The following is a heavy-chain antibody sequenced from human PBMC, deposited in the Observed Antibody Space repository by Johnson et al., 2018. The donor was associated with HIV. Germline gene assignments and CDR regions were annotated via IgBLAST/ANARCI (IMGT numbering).Heavy chain of an antibody. V-gene: IGHV3-30*02. CDR1: GFTFSSYG. J-gene: IGHJ3*02. CDR2: IRYDGSNK. CDR3: ARDQEAAAGQDDAFDI. Sequence: QVQLVESGGGVVQPGRSLRLSCAASGFTFSSYGMHWVRQAPGKGLEWVAFIRYDGSNKYYADSVKGRFTISRDNSKNTLYLQMNSLRAEDTAVYYCARDQEAAAGQDDAFDIWGQGTMVTVSS. D-gene: IGHD6-13*01.